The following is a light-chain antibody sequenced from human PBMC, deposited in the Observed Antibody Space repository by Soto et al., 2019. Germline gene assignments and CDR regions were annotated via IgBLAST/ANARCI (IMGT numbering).Light chain of an antibody. CDR2: GAS. CDR3: QQDYTTPRT. J-gene: IGKJ1*01. V-gene: IGKV3-20*01. CDR1: QSVSG. Sequence: DIVLTQSPGTLSLSPGERATLSCRASQSVSGMAWYQQIRGQAPRLLIYGASTRATGIPDRFSGSGSGTDFTLTISSLQAGDVGVYYCQQDYTTPRTFGHGTKVDIK.